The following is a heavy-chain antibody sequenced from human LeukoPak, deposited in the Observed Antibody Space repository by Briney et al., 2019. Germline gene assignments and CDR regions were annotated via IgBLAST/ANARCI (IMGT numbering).Heavy chain of an antibody. D-gene: IGHD5-18*01. Sequence: PGGSLRLSCAASGFTFSTYNMNWVRRTPGKGLEWVSSITTSSSYMFYADSVRGRFTISRDNSKNTLYLQMNSLRAEDTAMYYCAGGSGYSYGFTGRERTKSRLDYWGQGTLVTVSS. CDR2: ITTSSSYM. J-gene: IGHJ4*02. CDR1: GFTFSTYN. V-gene: IGHV3-21*01. CDR3: AGGSGYSYGFTGRERTKSRLDY.